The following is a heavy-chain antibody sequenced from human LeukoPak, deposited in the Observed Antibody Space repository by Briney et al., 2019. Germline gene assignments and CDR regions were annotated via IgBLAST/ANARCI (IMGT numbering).Heavy chain of an antibody. V-gene: IGHV3-48*01. Sequence: PGGSLRLSCAASGFTFSSYSMNWVRQAPGKGLEWVSYISSSSSTIYYADSVKGRFTISRDNAKNSLYLQMSSLRAEDTAVYYCAGEWPIGGYYYYGMDVWGQGTTVTVSS. CDR2: ISSSSSTI. CDR3: AGEWPIGGYYYYGMDV. D-gene: IGHD3-16*01. J-gene: IGHJ6*02. CDR1: GFTFSSYS.